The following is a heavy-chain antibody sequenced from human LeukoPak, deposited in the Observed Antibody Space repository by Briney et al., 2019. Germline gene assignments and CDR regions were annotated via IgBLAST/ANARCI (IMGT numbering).Heavy chain of an antibody. J-gene: IGHJ6*03. D-gene: IGHD2-8*01. CDR1: GFTFSSYE. Sequence: GGSLRLSCAASGFTFSSYEMNWVRQAPGKGLEWVSYISSSGSTIYYADSVKGRFTISRDNSKNTLYLQMNSLRAEDTAVYYCAKGKAPNGYYYYYYMDVWGKGTTVTISS. V-gene: IGHV3-48*03. CDR2: ISSSGSTI. CDR3: AKGKAPNGYYYYYYMDV.